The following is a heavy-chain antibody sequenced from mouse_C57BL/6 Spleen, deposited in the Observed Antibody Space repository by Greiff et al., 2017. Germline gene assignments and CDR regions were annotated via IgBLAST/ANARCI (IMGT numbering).Heavy chain of an antibody. CDR2: IHPSDSDT. Sequence: QVHVKQPGAELVKPGASVKVSCKASGYTFTSYWMHWVKQRPGQGLEWIGRIHPSDSDTNYNQKFKGKATLTVDKSSSTAYMQLSSLTSEDSAVYYCAILPSYYAMDYWGQGTSVTVSS. CDR3: AILPSYYAMDY. J-gene: IGHJ4*01. CDR1: GYTFTSYW. V-gene: IGHV1-74*01.